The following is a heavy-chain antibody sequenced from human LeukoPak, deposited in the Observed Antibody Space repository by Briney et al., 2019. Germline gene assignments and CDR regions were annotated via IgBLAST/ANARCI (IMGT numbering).Heavy chain of an antibody. J-gene: IGHJ5*02. CDR1: GYSFTSYW. Sequence: GESLKISCKGSGYSFTSYWIGWVRQMPGKGLEWMGIIYPGDSDTRYSPSFQGQVTISADKSISTAYLQWSSLKASDTAMYYCARQVEDIVVVPAAPAGGWFDPWGQGTLVTVSS. CDR2: IYPGDSDT. CDR3: ARQVEDIVVVPAAPAGGWFDP. D-gene: IGHD2-2*01. V-gene: IGHV5-51*01.